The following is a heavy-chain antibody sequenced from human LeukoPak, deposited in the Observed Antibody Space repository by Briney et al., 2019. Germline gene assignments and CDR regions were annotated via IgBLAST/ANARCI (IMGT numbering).Heavy chain of an antibody. CDR3: AKGWVIVVERTYYFDY. Sequence: PGRSLRLSCAASGFTFSSYGMHWVRQAPGKGLEWVAAISYDGSNKFYADSVKGRFTISRDNSKNTLYLQMNSLRAEDTAVYYCAKGWVIVVERTYYFDYWGQGTLVTVSS. D-gene: IGHD3-22*01. J-gene: IGHJ4*02. CDR1: GFTFSSYG. V-gene: IGHV3-30*18. CDR2: ISYDGSNK.